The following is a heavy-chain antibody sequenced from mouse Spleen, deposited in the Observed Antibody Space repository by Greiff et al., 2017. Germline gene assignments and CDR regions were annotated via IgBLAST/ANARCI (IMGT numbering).Heavy chain of an antibody. D-gene: IGHD1-1*01. Sequence: QVQLQQPGAELVKPGASVKLSCKASGYTFTSYWMHWVKQRPGQGLEWIGMIHPNSGSTNYNEKFKSKATLTVDKSSSTAYMQLSSLTSEDSAVYYCARSLLRGGYAMDYWGQGTSVTVSS. J-gene: IGHJ4*01. CDR3: ARSLLRGGYAMDY. V-gene: IGHV1-64*01. CDR1: GYTFTSYW. CDR2: IHPNSGST.